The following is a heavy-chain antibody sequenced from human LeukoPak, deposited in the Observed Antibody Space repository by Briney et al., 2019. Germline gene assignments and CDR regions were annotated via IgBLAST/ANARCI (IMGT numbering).Heavy chain of an antibody. CDR3: AKTRRGVVTAIQNWYFDL. V-gene: IGHV3-23*01. CDR2: VSGSGGST. J-gene: IGHJ2*01. Sequence: GGSLRLSCAASGFTFSSYAMSWVRQAPGKGLEWVSAVSGSGGSTYYADSVKGRFTISRDNSKNTLYLQMNSLRAEDTAVYYCAKTRRGVVTAIQNWYFDLWGRGTLVTVSS. CDR1: GFTFSSYA. D-gene: IGHD2-21*02.